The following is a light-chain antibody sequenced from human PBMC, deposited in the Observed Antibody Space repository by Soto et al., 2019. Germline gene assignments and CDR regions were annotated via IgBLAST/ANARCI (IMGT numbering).Light chain of an antibody. Sequence: QSALTQPASVSGSPGQSITISCTGTSSDVGGYNSVSWYRQDPGKAPKLMIYDVTNRPSGVSNRFSGSKSGNTASLTISGLQAEDEAHYYCSSFTSSIPYVFGAGTKANV. CDR3: SSFTSSIPYV. CDR1: SSDVGGYNS. J-gene: IGLJ1*01. CDR2: DVT. V-gene: IGLV2-14*01.